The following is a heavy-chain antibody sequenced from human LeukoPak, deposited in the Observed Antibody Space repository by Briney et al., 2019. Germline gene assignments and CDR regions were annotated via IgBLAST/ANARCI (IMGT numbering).Heavy chain of an antibody. CDR3: ARDIGRPDDTSGSYSLYNWFDP. CDR1: GYTFTCYY. Sequence: ASVKVSCKASGYTFTCYYMHWVRQAPGQGLEWMGWINPNSGGTNYAQKFQGRVTMTRDTSISTAYMELSRLRSDDTAVYYCARDIGRPDDTSGSYSLYNWFDPWGQGTLVTVSS. V-gene: IGHV1-2*02. J-gene: IGHJ5*02. CDR2: INPNSGGT. D-gene: IGHD1-26*01.